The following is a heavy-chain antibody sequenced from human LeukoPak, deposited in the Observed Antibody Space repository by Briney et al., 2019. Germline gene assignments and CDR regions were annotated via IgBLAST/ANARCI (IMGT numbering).Heavy chain of an antibody. Sequence: GASVKVSCKASGYTFTDYYLHWVRRAPGQGLEWMGWMDPKSGETNHAQKFQGRVLMTRDTSITTAYMDLSRLTSDDTAVYYCALEVYYSDNSALDYWGQGTLVTVSS. J-gene: IGHJ4*02. V-gene: IGHV1-2*02. CDR3: ALEVYYSDNSALDY. CDR1: GYTFTDYY. CDR2: MDPKSGET. D-gene: IGHD3-22*01.